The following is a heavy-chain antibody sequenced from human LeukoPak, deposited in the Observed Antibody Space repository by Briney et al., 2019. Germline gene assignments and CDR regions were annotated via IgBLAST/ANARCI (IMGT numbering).Heavy chain of an antibody. D-gene: IGHD1-1*01. V-gene: IGHV3-30*18. CDR1: AFIFKNYA. Sequence: PGGSLRLSCAASAFIFKNYAMHWVRQPPGKGLEWVAVISYHGSNQYYMDSVKGRFTISRDNSKDTVYLQMNSLRPDDTAVYYCAKGFSAGTMDYWGQGTLVTVSS. CDR3: AKGFSAGTMDY. J-gene: IGHJ4*02. CDR2: ISYHGSNQ.